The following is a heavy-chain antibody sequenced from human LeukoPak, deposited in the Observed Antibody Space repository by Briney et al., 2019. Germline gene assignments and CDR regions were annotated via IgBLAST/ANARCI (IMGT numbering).Heavy chain of an antibody. CDR1: GFTFSSYW. CDR2: INHNGNVN. J-gene: IGHJ6*02. CDR3: ARDALRIDIVVVPAAIAPGYYYYGMDV. V-gene: IGHV3-7*01. Sequence: GGSLRLSCAASGFTFSSYWMNWARQAPGKGLEWVASINHNGNVNYYVDSVKGRFTISRDNAKNSLYLQMNSLRAEDTAVYYCARDALRIDIVVVPAAIAPGYYYYGMDVWGQGTTVTVFS. D-gene: IGHD2-2*01.